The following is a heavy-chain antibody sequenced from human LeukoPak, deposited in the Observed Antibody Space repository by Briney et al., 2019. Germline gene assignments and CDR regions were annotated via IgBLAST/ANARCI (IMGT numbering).Heavy chain of an antibody. CDR2: FDTEDGET. CDR3: ATAPPDGGYSYGYDY. Sequence: GASVKVSCKVSRYTLTELSMHWVRQAPGQGNEWKGGFDTEDGETIYAQKFQGRVTMTEDTSTDTAYMELSSLRSEDTAVYYCATAPPDGGYSYGYDYWGQGTLVTVSS. V-gene: IGHV1-24*01. D-gene: IGHD5-18*01. J-gene: IGHJ4*02. CDR1: RYTLTELS.